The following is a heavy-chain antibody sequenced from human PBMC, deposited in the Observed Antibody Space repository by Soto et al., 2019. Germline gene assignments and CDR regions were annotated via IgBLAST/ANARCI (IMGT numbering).Heavy chain of an antibody. J-gene: IGHJ6*02. CDR1: GCSISGYY. CDR2: MYNNGST. D-gene: IGHD2-21*02. CDR3: ARDLWGYCGTDCYPLDV. Sequence: SETLSLTCTVSGCSISGYYWSWIRQPPGNGLEWIGYMYNNGSTVYNPSFKSRVTISVDTSKNQFSLKLNSVTAADTAVYYCARDLWGYCGTDCYPLDVWGQGTTVT. V-gene: IGHV4-59*01.